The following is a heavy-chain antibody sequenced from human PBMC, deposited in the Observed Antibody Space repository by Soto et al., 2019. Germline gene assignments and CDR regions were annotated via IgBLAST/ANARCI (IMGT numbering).Heavy chain of an antibody. V-gene: IGHV4-59*01. CDR1: GGSISSYY. Sequence: KPSETLSLTCTVSGGSISSYYWSWIRQPPGKGLEWIGYIYYSGSTNYNPSLKSRVTISVDTSKNQFSLKLSSVTAADTAVYYCARGGIAVAGPWGQGTLVTVS. D-gene: IGHD6-19*01. CDR2: IYYSGST. CDR3: ARGGIAVAGP. J-gene: IGHJ5*02.